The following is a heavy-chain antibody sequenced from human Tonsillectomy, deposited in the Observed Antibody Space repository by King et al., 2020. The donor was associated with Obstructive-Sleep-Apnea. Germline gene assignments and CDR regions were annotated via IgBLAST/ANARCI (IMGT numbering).Heavy chain of an antibody. CDR2: IDYSGST. D-gene: IGHD3-9*01. J-gene: IGHJ5*02. V-gene: IGHV4-59*01. CDR1: GGSISVYH. CDR3: ARVGVDYDIVTGHRRPRDWFDT. Sequence: QLQESGPGLVKPSETLSLTCTVSGGSISVYHWSWIRQPPGKGLEWIGYIDYSGSTNYNPSLKSRVTISVDTSKNQFSLKLSSVTAADTAVYYCARVGVDYDIVTGHRRPRDWFDTWGQGTLVTVSS.